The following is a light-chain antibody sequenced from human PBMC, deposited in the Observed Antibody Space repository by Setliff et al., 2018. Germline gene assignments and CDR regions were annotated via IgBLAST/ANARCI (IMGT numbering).Light chain of an antibody. Sequence: QSALAQPPSASGSPGQSVTISCTGTSSDIGTYNSVSWYQLRPDRVPRLGLYDVSVRPSGVPLRFSGAKSGNTASLTVSGLETDDEAHYFCSSFAGTNNLLFGGGTKVTVL. J-gene: IGLJ2*01. CDR2: DVS. V-gene: IGLV2-8*01. CDR3: SSFAGTNNLL. CDR1: SSDIGTYNS.